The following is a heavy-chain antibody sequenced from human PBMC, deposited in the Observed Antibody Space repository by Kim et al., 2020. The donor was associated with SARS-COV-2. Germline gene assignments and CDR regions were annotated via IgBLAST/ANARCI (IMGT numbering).Heavy chain of an antibody. CDR2: SNT. CDR3: ARAYTAPDY. D-gene: IGHD5-18*01. V-gene: IGHV3-74*01. Sequence: SNTVYADSVKGRFTISRDNAKNTLYLQMNSRRAEDTAIYYCARAYTAPDYWGQGTLVTVSS. J-gene: IGHJ4*02.